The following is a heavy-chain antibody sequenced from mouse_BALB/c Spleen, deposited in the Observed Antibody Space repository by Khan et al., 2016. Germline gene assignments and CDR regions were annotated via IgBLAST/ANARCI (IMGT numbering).Heavy chain of an antibody. V-gene: IGHV4-1*02. Sequence: EVKLVESGGGLVQPGGSLKLSCAASGFAFSRYWMSWVRQAPGKGLEWIGEINPDSSTIDYTPSLKDKFIISRDNANNTLYLQMSRVRSEDTALYYCARLHYYGRFAYWGQGTLVTVSA. CDR3: ARLHYYGRFAY. D-gene: IGHD1-2*01. J-gene: IGHJ3*01. CDR2: INPDSSTI. CDR1: GFAFSRYW.